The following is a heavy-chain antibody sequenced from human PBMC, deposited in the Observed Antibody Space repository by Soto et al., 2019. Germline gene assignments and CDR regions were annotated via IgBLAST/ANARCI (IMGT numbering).Heavy chain of an antibody. D-gene: IGHD3-22*01. CDR2: IYHSGST. Sequence: SETLSLTCAVSGGSISSSNWWSWVRQPPGKGLEWIGEIYHSGSTNYNPSLKSRVTISVDKSKNQFSLKLSSVTAADTAVYYCARANYYDSSGYYVRYFQHWGQGTLVTVSS. V-gene: IGHV4-4*02. CDR3: ARANYYDSSGYYVRYFQH. CDR1: GGSISSSNW. J-gene: IGHJ1*01.